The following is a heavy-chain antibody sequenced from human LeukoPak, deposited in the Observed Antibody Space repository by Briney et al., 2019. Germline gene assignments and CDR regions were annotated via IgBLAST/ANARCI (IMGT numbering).Heavy chain of an antibody. V-gene: IGHV1-18*01. J-gene: IGHJ4*02. CDR2: ISADNGNT. D-gene: IGHD3-9*01. CDR1: GYTFTSYG. CDR3: AREGLRYFDWAQFDY. Sequence: ASVKVSCKASGYTFTSYGISWVRQAPGQGLEWMGWISADNGNTNYAQKLQGRVTMTTDTSTSTAYMELSSLRSDDTAVYYCAREGLRYFDWAQFDYWGQGTLVTVSS.